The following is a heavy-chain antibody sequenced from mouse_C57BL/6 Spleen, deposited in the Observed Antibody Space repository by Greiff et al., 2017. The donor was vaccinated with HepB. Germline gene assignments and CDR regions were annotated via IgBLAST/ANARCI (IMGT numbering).Heavy chain of an antibody. CDR2: IYPGSGNT. J-gene: IGHJ2*01. CDR3: ARYPWNY. V-gene: IGHV1-66*01. Sequence: QVQLKESGPELVKPGASVKISCKASGYSFTSYYIHWVKQRPGQGLEWIGWIYPGSGNTKYNEKFKGKATLTADTSSSTAYMQLSSLTSEDSAVYYCARYPWNYWGQGTTLTVSS. CDR1: GYSFTSYY.